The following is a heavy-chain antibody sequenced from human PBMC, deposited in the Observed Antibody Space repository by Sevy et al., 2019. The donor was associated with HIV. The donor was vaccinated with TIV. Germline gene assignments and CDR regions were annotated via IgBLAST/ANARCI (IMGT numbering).Heavy chain of an antibody. D-gene: IGHD3-22*01. CDR1: GGSISSGDYY. J-gene: IGHJ3*02. CDR3: ARAKTYYYDSSGHHDAFDI. CDR2: IYYSGST. Sequence: SETLSLTCTVSGGSISSGDYYWSWIRQPPGKGLEWIGYIYYSGSTYYNPSLKSRVTISVDTSKNQFSLKLSSVTAADTPVYYCARAKTYYYDSSGHHDAFDIWGQGTMVTVSS. V-gene: IGHV4-30-4*01.